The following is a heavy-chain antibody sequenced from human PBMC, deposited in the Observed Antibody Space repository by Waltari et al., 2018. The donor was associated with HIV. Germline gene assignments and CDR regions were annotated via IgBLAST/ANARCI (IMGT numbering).Heavy chain of an antibody. CDR2: MNSDGTTR. CDR1: GFTFHTSW. J-gene: IGHJ3*02. CDR3: ASSGVYAHDAFKI. Sequence: EVQLVESGGGLVQPGGSLSLSCAASGFTFHTSWMHWPRQVPGKGLGWVSRMNSDGTTRSYADSVKGRFTISRDNAKNTLYVEMNSLRADDTAVYYCASSGVYAHDAFKIWGQGTKVIVSS. V-gene: IGHV3-74*01. D-gene: IGHD2-15*01.